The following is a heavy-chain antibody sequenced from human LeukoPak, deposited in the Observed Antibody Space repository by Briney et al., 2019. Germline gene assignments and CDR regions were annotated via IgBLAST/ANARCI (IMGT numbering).Heavy chain of an antibody. Sequence: SETLSLTCTVSGYSISSGYFWGWIRRPPGKGLEWIGSIYHSGTTYYNPSLKSRVTISVDTSKNQFSLKLTSVTAAHTAVYYCARGYSSSWYFNWFDPWGQGTLVTVSS. CDR3: ARGYSSSWYFNWFDP. J-gene: IGHJ5*02. CDR2: IYHSGTT. D-gene: IGHD6-13*01. V-gene: IGHV4-38-2*02. CDR1: GYSISSGYF.